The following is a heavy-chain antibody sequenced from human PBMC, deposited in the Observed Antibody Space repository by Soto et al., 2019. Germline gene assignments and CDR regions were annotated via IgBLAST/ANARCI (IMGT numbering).Heavy chain of an antibody. CDR2: IVPISGKA. CDR1: GFTFTSSA. V-gene: IGHV1-58*01. J-gene: IGHJ4*02. Sequence: ATGKVSCKAFGFTFTSSAVQWVRQARGQGLEWIGSIVPISGKANYAQMFQDRVTITADKSTSTAYMELSSLRSEDTAVYYCAGARAGLRFLEWLPHDIDYWGQGTLVTVSS. CDR3: AGARAGLRFLEWLPHDIDY. D-gene: IGHD3-3*01.